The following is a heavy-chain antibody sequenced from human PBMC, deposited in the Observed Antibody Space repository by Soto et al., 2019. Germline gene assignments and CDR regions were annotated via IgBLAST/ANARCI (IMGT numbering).Heavy chain of an antibody. CDR2: IYYSGST. D-gene: IGHD2-2*02. CDR3: ARHAQEYWSSSSCYNGYYYGMGV. CDR1: GGCICSSSYY. V-gene: IGHV4-39*01. J-gene: IGHJ6*01. Sequence: SETMSLTCAFCGGCICSSSYYLCLIRQPPGKGLKWMASIYYSGSTYYNPSLKRRGTISLYTSTNQFSLTRSSVTAADTAASYCARHAQEYWSSSSCYNGYYYGMGVRRQGTTGT.